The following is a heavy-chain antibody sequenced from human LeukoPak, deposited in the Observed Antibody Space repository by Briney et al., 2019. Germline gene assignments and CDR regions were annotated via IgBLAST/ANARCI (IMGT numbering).Heavy chain of an antibody. D-gene: IGHD6-19*01. CDR3: ASGSDSSGWYMCQH. V-gene: IGHV3-30-3*01. CDR2: ISYGGSNK. Sequence: GGSLRLSCAASGFTFSSYAMHWVRQAPGKGLEWVAVISYGGSNKYYADSVKGRFTISRDNSKNTLYLQMNSLRAEDTAVYYCASGSDSSGWYMCQHWGQGTLVTVSS. CDR1: GFTFSSYA. J-gene: IGHJ1*01.